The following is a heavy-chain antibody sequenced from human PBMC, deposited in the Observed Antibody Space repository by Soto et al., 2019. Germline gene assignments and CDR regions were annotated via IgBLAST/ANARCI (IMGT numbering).Heavy chain of an antibody. J-gene: IGHJ4*02. D-gene: IGHD2-15*01. CDR1: GFTFSSYA. V-gene: IGHV3-30-3*02. Sequence: GGSLRLSCAASGFTFSSYAMHWVRQAPGKGLEWVAVISYDGSNKYYADSVKGRFTISRDNSKNTLYLQMNSLRAEDTAVYYCAKLVIGYCSGNTCDDYWGQGTLVTVSS. CDR2: ISYDGSNK. CDR3: AKLVIGYCSGNTCDDY.